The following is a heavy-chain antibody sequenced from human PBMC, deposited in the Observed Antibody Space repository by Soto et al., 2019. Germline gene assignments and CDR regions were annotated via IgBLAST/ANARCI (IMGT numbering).Heavy chain of an antibody. Sequence: EVQLVESGGGLVQPGGSLRLSCAASGFTFSSYWMHWVRQAPGKGLVWVSRINSDGSSTSYADSVKGRFTISRDNSKNTVSLQMNTLRDEDSAAYYCATTGPYWGQGTLVTVSS. CDR2: INSDGSST. CDR3: ATTGPY. J-gene: IGHJ4*02. V-gene: IGHV3-74*01. CDR1: GFTFSSYW.